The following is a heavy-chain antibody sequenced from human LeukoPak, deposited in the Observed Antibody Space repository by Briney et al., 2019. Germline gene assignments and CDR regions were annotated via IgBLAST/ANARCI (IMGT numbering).Heavy chain of an antibody. D-gene: IGHD1-26*01. Sequence: SETLSLTCAVSGGSISSNKWWSWVRQPPGKGLEWIGEIYQSGNTNYNPSLKSRVTISVDTSKNQFSLKLSSVTAADTAVYYCARVSGSHRTYYYYYMDVWGKGTTVTVSS. CDR2: IYQSGNT. CDR1: GGSISSNKW. V-gene: IGHV4-4*02. CDR3: ARVSGSHRTYYYYYMDV. J-gene: IGHJ6*03.